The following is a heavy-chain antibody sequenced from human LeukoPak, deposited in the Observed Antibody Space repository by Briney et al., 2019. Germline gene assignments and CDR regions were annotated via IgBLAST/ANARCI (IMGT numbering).Heavy chain of an antibody. CDR2: ISSSSSYI. Sequence: GGSLRLSCAASGFTFSSYSMNWVRRAPGKGLEWVSSISSSSSYIYYADSVKGRFTISRDNAKNSLYLQMNSLRAEDTAVYYCARDAYDILTGYWAYYYYYYYMDVWGKGTTVTVSS. CDR1: GFTFSSYS. J-gene: IGHJ6*03. D-gene: IGHD3-9*01. CDR3: ARDAYDILTGYWAYYYYYYYMDV. V-gene: IGHV3-21*01.